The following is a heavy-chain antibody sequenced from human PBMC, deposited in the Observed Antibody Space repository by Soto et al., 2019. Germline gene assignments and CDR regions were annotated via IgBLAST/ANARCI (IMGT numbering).Heavy chain of an antibody. D-gene: IGHD6-13*01. Sequence: SETLSLTFTVSGGSLNSNRYHLGWVRPPPRKGLEWIGSIFYTGSTYYSPSLKGRLTISVDPSKNQFSLKLTYVTAADTAMYYCARPKTIGAAAGKGWFDPWGQGTLVTVSS. CDR2: IFYTGST. J-gene: IGHJ5*02. CDR3: ARPKTIGAAAGKGWFDP. CDR1: GGSLNSNRYH. V-gene: IGHV4-39*01.